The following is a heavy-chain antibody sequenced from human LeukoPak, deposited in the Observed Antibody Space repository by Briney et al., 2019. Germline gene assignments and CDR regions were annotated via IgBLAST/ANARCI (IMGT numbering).Heavy chain of an antibody. V-gene: IGHV3-23*01. CDR2: IKDADAKP. D-gene: IGHD3-10*01. CDR3: AKVGVRINSGDY. J-gene: IGHJ4*02. CDR1: GLAVSTSV. Sequence: PGGSLRLSCATSGLAVSTSVIYWFRQAPGKGLEWVSDIKDADAKPSYADSVKGRFTISRDNSKNTVYLEMNSLRAEDAALYYCAKVGVRINSGDYWGQGTLVTVSS.